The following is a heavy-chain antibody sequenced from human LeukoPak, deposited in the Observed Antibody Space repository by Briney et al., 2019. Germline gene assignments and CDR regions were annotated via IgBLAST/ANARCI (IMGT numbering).Heavy chain of an antibody. CDR1: GYTFTSYY. V-gene: IGHV1-2*02. D-gene: IGHD2-15*01. CDR3: ARGLGYCSGGSCYNWFDP. Sequence: ASVKVSCKASGYTFTSYYMNWVRQAPGQGLEWMGWINPNSGGTNYAQKFQGRVTMTRDTSISTAYMELSRLRSDDTAVYYCARGLGYCSGGSCYNWFDPWGQGNLVTVSS. J-gene: IGHJ5*02. CDR2: INPNSGGT.